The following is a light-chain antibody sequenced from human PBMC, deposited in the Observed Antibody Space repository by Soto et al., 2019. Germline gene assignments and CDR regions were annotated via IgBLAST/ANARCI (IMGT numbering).Light chain of an antibody. CDR3: QSFDSSLSVL. CDR1: SSNIGAGYD. V-gene: IGLV1-40*01. CDR2: GNI. J-gene: IGLJ3*02. Sequence: QAVVTQPPSVSGAPGQRVTISCTGSSSNIGAGYDVHWYQQLPGTTPKLLIYGNINRPSGVPDRFSGSKSDTSASLAITGLQAEDEADYYCQSFDSSLSVLFGGGTKLTVL.